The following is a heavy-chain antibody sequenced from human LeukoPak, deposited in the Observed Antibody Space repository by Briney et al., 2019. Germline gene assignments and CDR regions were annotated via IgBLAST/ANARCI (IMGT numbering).Heavy chain of an antibody. CDR3: ARDKYGSGSYSFDY. Sequence: GGSLRLSCTASGFTFSSYAMHWVRQAPGKGLEWVAVISYDGSNKYYADSVKGRFTISRDNSKNTLYLQMNSLRAEDTAVYYCARDKYGSGSYSFDYWGQGTLVTVSS. D-gene: IGHD3-10*01. CDR2: ISYDGSNK. CDR1: GFTFSSYA. V-gene: IGHV3-30*04. J-gene: IGHJ4*02.